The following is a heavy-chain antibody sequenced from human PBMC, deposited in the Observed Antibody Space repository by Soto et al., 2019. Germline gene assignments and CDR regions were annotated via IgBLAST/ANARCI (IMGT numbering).Heavy chain of an antibody. Sequence: PGGSLRLSCAASGFTFSNAWMNWVRQAPGKGLEWVGRIKSKTDGGTTDYAAPVKGRFTISRDDSKNTLYLQMNSLKTEDTAVYYCTTDSIAAADPYYYYYYGMDVWGQGTTVTVSS. D-gene: IGHD6-13*01. CDR2: IKSKTDGGTT. V-gene: IGHV3-15*07. CDR3: TTDSIAAADPYYYYYYGMDV. CDR1: GFTFSNAW. J-gene: IGHJ6*02.